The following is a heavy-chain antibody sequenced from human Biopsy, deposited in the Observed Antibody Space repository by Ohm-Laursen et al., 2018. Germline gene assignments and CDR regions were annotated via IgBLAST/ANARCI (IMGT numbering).Heavy chain of an antibody. J-gene: IGHJ5*02. Sequence: SETLSLTCTVSGGSISNNNYYWGWLRQPPGKGLEWIGSIFYRGSTHYKPSLKSQVNISGDTSKNQFSQKLNSVAAADTAVYYCARDYDTSGYYYVSWGQGTLVTVSS. CDR2: IFYRGST. CDR1: GGSISNNNYY. V-gene: IGHV4-39*01. D-gene: IGHD3-22*01. CDR3: ARDYDTSGYYYVS.